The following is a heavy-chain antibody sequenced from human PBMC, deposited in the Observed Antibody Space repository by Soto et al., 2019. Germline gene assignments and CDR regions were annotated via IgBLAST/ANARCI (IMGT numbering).Heavy chain of an antibody. CDR2: IYPTDSDT. J-gene: IGHJ6*02. Sequence: PGESLKISCKASGYRFTSYWIGWVRQMPGKGLEWMGIIYPTDSDTRYSPSFQGQVTISVDKSINTAYLQWSSLKASDTAMYYCARHVDYYYGMDVWGLGTTVTVSS. V-gene: IGHV5-51*01. CDR1: GYRFTSYW. CDR3: ARHVDYYYGMDV.